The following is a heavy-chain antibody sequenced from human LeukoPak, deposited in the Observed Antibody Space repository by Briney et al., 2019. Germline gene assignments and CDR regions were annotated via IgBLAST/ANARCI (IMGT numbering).Heavy chain of an antibody. D-gene: IGHD3-22*01. CDR2: IYYSGST. V-gene: IGHV4-39*07. J-gene: IGHJ4*02. CDR1: GGSISSSSYY. Sequence: PSETLSLTCTVSGGSISSSSYYWGWIRQPPRKGLEWIGSIYYSGSTYYNPSLKSRVTISVDTSKNQFSLKLSSVTAADTAVYYCARVSGRYYYDSSGYYPIDYWGQGTLVTVSS. CDR3: ARVSGRYYYDSSGYYPIDY.